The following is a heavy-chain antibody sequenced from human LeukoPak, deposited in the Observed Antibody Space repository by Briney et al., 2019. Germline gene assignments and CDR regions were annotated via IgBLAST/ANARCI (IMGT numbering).Heavy chain of an antibody. Sequence: PGGSLRLSCAASGFTFSSYAMSWVRQAPGKGVEWVSAISGSGGSTYYADSVKGRFTISRDNSKNTLYLQMNSLRAEDTAVYYCAKDRSVDILTGYSSGFDYWGQGTLVTVSS. CDR1: GFTFSSYA. V-gene: IGHV3-23*01. J-gene: IGHJ4*02. D-gene: IGHD3-9*01. CDR2: ISGSGGST. CDR3: AKDRSVDILTGYSSGFDY.